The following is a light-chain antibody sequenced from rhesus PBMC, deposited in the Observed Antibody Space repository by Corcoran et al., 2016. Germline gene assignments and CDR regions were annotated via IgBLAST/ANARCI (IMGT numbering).Light chain of an antibody. CDR1: SSDIGGYNY. CDR2: EVS. CDR3: CSYEASDTFV. Sequence: QAALTQPRSESGSPGQSVTISCTGTSSDIGGYNYVSWYQQHPDTAPKLMIYEVSKRPSGVSDRFSGSKSGNTASLTISGLQAEDEADYYCCSYEASDTFVFGTGTRLTVL. J-gene: IGLJ1*01. V-gene: IGLV2-32*01.